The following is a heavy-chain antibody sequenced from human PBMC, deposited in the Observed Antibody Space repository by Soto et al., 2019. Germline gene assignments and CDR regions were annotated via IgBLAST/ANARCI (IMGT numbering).Heavy chain of an antibody. D-gene: IGHD2-2*01. CDR2: IWNDGSNK. CDR1: GFTFSSYG. Sequence: QVQLVESGGGVVQPGRSLRLSCAASGFTFSSYGMHWVRQAPGKGLEWVAVIWNDGSNKYYADSVKGRFTISRDNSKNTLYLQMNSLRAEDTAVYYCAREGGSCSSTSCYYYYYYGMDVWGQGTTVTVSS. CDR3: AREGGSCSSTSCYYYYYYGMDV. V-gene: IGHV3-33*01. J-gene: IGHJ6*02.